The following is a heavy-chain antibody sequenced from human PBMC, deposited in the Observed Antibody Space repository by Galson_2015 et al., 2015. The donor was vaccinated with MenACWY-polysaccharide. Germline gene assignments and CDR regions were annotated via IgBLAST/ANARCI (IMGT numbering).Heavy chain of an antibody. D-gene: IGHD6-19*01. J-gene: IGHJ3*01. Sequence: SLRLSCAASGFSFNSYAMRWVRQAPGKGLEWVSAISGSGDTTHYADSVKGRFIVSRDNFRNMVHLQMNSLRADDTAIYFCAKNDESGWSRSALDVWGQGTMVTVSS. V-gene: IGHV3-23*01. CDR3: AKNDESGWSRSALDV. CDR1: GFSFNSYA. CDR2: ISGSGDTT.